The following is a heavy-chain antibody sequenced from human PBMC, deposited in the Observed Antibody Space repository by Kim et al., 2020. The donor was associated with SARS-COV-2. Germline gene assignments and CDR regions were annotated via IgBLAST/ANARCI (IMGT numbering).Heavy chain of an antibody. CDR2: INTNTGNP. CDR1: GYTFTTYA. CDR3: ARVLGTEAVAGSRGYYFDY. V-gene: IGHV7-4-1*02. D-gene: IGHD6-19*01. Sequence: ASVKVSCKASGYTFTTYAVNWVRQAPGQGLEWMGWINTNTGNPTYAQGFTGRFVFSLDTSVSTAYLQISSPKAEDTAVYYCARVLGTEAVAGSRGYYFDYWGQGTLVTVSS. J-gene: IGHJ4*02.